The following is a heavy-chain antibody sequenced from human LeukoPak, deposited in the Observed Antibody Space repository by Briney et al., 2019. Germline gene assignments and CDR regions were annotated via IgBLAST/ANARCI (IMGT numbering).Heavy chain of an antibody. J-gene: IGHJ4*02. V-gene: IGHV3-23*01. CDR3: AKGLKYCSSTSCPVPFDY. Sequence: AGGSLRLSCAASRFIFSTYAMSWVRQAPGKGLEWVSAISGSGGSTYYADSVKGRFTISRDNSKNTLYLQMNSLRAEDTAVYYCAKGLKYCSSTSCPVPFDYWGQGTLVTVSS. CDR2: ISGSGGST. D-gene: IGHD2-2*01. CDR1: RFIFSTYA.